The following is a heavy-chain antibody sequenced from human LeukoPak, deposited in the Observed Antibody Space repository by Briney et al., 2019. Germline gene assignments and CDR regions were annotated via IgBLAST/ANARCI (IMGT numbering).Heavy chain of an antibody. D-gene: IGHD6-19*01. V-gene: IGHV3-7*03. CDR1: GFTFSSYW. Sequence: PGGSLRLSCAASGFTFSSYWMSWVRQAPGKGLEWVANIKPDGSDKYYVDSVKGRFTISRDNAKNSLYLQMNSLRAEDMALYYCAKGSSAWNEVFHFDYWGQGTLVTVSS. CDR3: AKGSSAWNEVFHFDY. CDR2: IKPDGSDK. J-gene: IGHJ4*02.